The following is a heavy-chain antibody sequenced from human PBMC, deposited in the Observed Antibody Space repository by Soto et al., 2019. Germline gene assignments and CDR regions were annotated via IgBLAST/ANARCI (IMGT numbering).Heavy chain of an antibody. CDR3: AKDRGKIYFDY. J-gene: IGHJ4*02. CDR2: ISYDGSNK. Sequence: QVQLVESGGGVVQPGRSLRLSCAASGFSFSNSGMHWVRQAPGKGLGWVAFISYDGSNKYYADSVKGRFTISRDNSKNTLYLQMNSLRAEDTAVYYCAKDRGKIYFDYWGQGTLVTVSS. V-gene: IGHV3-30*18. CDR1: GFSFSNSG.